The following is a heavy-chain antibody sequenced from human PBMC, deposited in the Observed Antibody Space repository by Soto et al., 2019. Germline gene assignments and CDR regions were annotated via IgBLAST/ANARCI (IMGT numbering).Heavy chain of an antibody. D-gene: IGHD3-10*01. V-gene: IGHV4-4*02. CDR1: GDSISRCYW. Sequence: PSESLALTCAVSGDSISRCYWWSWVRKLQGKGLKWIGEIYHSGSTIYIPSLHSRVTLSVDKSKNEFSLKMSSVTDADTAVYYCTSKFGQLLADAFDICGQGTMVTVSS. J-gene: IGHJ3*02. CDR2: IYHSGST. CDR3: TSKFGQLLADAFDI.